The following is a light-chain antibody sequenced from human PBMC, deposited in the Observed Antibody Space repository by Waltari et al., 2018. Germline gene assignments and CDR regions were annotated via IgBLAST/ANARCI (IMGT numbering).Light chain of an antibody. CDR1: QSVGGT. CDR2: GAY. J-gene: IGKJ1*01. V-gene: IGKV3-15*01. CDR3: LQYIKWPRT. Sequence: EIVMTQSPDTLSVSPGEGATLSCRASQSVGGTLAWYQQKPGQAHRLLIHGAYTRASGVPARFIGSGSGTEFTLTISSLQSEDFAVYYCLQYIKWPRTFGQGTKVEIK.